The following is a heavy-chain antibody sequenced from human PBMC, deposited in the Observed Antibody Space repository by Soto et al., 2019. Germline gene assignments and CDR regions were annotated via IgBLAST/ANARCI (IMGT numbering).Heavy chain of an antibody. D-gene: IGHD3-22*01. Sequence: EVQLLESGGGLVQPGGSLRLSCAASGFTFSTYAMNWVRQAPGKGLEWVSGISGSGDSTYYADSVKGRFTVSRDNTKNTLYLQMNSLRGEDTAVFYCAKEGSSGGSFDYWGQGTLVTVSP. CDR2: ISGSGDST. J-gene: IGHJ4*02. V-gene: IGHV3-23*01. CDR3: AKEGSSGGSFDY. CDR1: GFTFSTYA.